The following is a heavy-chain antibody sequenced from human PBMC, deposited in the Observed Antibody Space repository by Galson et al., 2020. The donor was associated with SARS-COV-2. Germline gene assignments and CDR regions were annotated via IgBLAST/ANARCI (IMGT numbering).Heavy chain of an antibody. J-gene: IGHJ3*02. CDR2: INPNSGGT. CDR1: GYTFTGYY. CDR3: ARDGTAMVTNGFDI. D-gene: IGHD5-18*01. V-gene: IGHV1-2*02. Sequence: ASVKVSCKASGYTFTGYYMHWVRQAPGQGLEWMGWINPNSGGTNYAQKFQGRVTMTRDTSISIDYMELSRLRSDDTAVYYCARDGTAMVTNGFDIWGQGTMVTVSS.